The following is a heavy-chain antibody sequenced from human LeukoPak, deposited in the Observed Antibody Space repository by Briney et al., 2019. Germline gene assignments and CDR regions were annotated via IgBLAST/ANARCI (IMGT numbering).Heavy chain of an antibody. CDR1: GYTFTSYG. V-gene: IGHV1-18*01. J-gene: IGHJ4*02. Sequence: PLASVKVSCKASGYTFTSYGISWVRQAPGQGLEWMGWISAYNGNTNYAQKLQGRVTMTTDRSTNTVYMELRSLRSDDTAVYYCARDRPVMITFGGVIIAAYWGQGTLVSVSS. D-gene: IGHD3-16*02. CDR3: ARDRPVMITFGGVIIAAY. CDR2: ISAYNGNT.